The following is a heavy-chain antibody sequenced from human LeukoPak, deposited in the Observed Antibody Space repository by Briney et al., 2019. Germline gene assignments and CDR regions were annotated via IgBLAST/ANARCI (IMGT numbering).Heavy chain of an antibody. Sequence: ASVKVSCKSSGYTFTSYGIIWVRQAPGQGHEWMGWISAYNGLTHYAQKLQGRVTMTTDTSTSKAYMELRSLGSDDAAVYYCARGSHIAAAGSQMDIWGKGTTVTVSS. CDR2: ISAYNGLT. J-gene: IGHJ6*04. CDR1: GYTFTSYG. V-gene: IGHV1-18*01. D-gene: IGHD6-13*01. CDR3: ARGSHIAAAGSQMDI.